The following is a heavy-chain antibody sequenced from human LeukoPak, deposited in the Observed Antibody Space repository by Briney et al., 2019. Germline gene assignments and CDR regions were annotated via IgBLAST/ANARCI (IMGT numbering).Heavy chain of an antibody. CDR1: GFTFDDYG. CDR3: ARDPLYCSSTSCHDY. Sequence: GGSLRLSCAASGFTFDDYGMSWVRQAPGKGLEWASGINWNGGSTGYADSVKGRFTISRDNAKNSLYLQMNSLRAEDTALYYCARDPLYCSSTSCHDYWGQGTLVTVSS. D-gene: IGHD2-2*01. CDR2: INWNGGST. V-gene: IGHV3-20*04. J-gene: IGHJ4*02.